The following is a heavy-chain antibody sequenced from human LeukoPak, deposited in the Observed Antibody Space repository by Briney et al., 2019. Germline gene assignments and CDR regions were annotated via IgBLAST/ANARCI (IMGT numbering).Heavy chain of an antibody. CDR1: GYTFTGSY. CDR2: INPNSGGT. Sequence: ASVKVSCKASGYTFTGSYIHWVRQAPGQGLEWMGWINPNSGGTGFAQKFQGRVTMTRDTSISTAYMELSRLRSDDTAVYYCARRTPVAGTYWNFDLWGRGTLVTVSS. CDR3: ARRTPVAGTYWNFDL. V-gene: IGHV1-2*02. J-gene: IGHJ2*01. D-gene: IGHD6-19*01.